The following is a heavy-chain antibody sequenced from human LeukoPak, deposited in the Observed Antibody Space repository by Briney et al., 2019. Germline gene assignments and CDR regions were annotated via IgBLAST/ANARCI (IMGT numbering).Heavy chain of an antibody. CDR2: INPNSGGT. V-gene: IGHV1-2*02. CDR3: ARPYYYDSPDAFDI. CDR1: GYTFTGYY. J-gene: IGHJ3*02. D-gene: IGHD3-22*01. Sequence: GASVKVSCKASGYTFTGYYMHWVRQAPGQGLEWMGWINPNSGGTNYAQKFQGRVTMTRDTSISTAYKELSRLRSDDTAVYYCARPYYYDSPDAFDIWGQGTMVTVSS.